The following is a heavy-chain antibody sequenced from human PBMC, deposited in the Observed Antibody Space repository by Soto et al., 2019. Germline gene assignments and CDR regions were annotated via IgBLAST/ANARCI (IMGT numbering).Heavy chain of an antibody. J-gene: IGHJ4*02. V-gene: IGHV3-30*03. Sequence: QVQLVESGGGVVQPGRSLRLSCAASGFTFSHYGIHWVRQAPGKGLEWLAVISYDGSNKHYADSVKGRFTVSRDNSKTTLYLQMNSLRADETAVYFCARYSGKYQGPIDYWGQGTLVTVSS. D-gene: IGHD1-26*01. CDR3: ARYSGKYQGPIDY. CDR1: GFTFSHYG. CDR2: ISYDGSNK.